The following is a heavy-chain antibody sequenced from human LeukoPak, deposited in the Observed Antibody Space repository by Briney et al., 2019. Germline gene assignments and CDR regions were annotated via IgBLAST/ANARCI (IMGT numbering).Heavy chain of an antibody. D-gene: IGHD1-26*01. CDR3: AKDGGTYPYFLDV. V-gene: IGHV3-74*01. CDR1: GFTFSDTW. J-gene: IGHJ6*03. CDR2: IRSDGSDT. Sequence: PGGSLRLSCAASGFTFSDTWMHWVRQAPGEGLVWVSRIRSDGSDTRYAESVKGRFTISRDNAKNTLYLQMNSLRAEDTAIYICAKDGGTYPYFLDVWGKGTTVIVSS.